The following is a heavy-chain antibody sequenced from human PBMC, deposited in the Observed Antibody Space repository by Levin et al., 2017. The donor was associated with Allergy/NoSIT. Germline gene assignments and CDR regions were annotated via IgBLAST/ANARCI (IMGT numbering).Heavy chain of an antibody. V-gene: IGHV2-70*01. D-gene: IGHD1-14*01. CDR3: ARTQGFVATGPIGH. CDR1: GFSLSTGGMC. CDR2: LDWDDDK. J-gene: IGHJ4*02. Sequence: SGPTLVKPTQTLTLTCTFSGFSLSTGGMCVSWIRQPPGKALEWLALLDWDDDKYYSASLKTRLSLSKDTSKNQVGLTMTNMDPADTATYYWARTQGFVATGPIGHWGQGTLVSVSS.